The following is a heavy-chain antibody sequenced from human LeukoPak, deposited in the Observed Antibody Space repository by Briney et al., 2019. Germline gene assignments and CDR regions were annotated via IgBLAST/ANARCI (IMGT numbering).Heavy chain of an antibody. Sequence: GGSLRLSCAASGFTFSRYWMHWVRQGPGKGLVWVSRINSDGSSTSHADSVKGRFTISRDNAKNTLYLQMNSLRAEDTAVYYCAREYSTGFDPWGQGTLVTVSS. J-gene: IGHJ5*02. CDR1: GFTFSRYW. CDR3: AREYSTGFDP. CDR2: INSDGSST. D-gene: IGHD2-15*01. V-gene: IGHV3-74*01.